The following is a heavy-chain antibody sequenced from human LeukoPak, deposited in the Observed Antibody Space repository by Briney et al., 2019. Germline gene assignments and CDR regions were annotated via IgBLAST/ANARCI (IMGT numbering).Heavy chain of an antibody. V-gene: IGHV3-33*01. J-gene: IGHJ3*02. D-gene: IGHD5-18*01. CDR2: IWYDGRNK. CDR3: ARDRGYSTFDM. Sequence: GGSLRLSCAASGFTFSSYGMHWVRQAPGKGLEWVAVIWYDGRNKFYADSLKGRFTISRDNSKNTLYLQMNSLRAEDTAVYYCARDRGYSTFDMWGQGTMVTVSS. CDR1: GFTFSSYG.